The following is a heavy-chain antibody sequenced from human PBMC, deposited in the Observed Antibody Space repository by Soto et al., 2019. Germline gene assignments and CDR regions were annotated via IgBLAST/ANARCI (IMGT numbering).Heavy chain of an antibody. V-gene: IGHV3-30-3*01. CDR3: ARGEAVAANSDPGS. D-gene: IGHD6-19*01. CDR1: GFTFSSYA. Sequence: GGSLRLSCAASGFTFSSYAMHWVRQAPGKGLEWVAVISYDGSNKYYADSVKGRFTISRDNSKNTLYLQMNSLRAEDTAVYYCARGEAVAANSDPGSWGQGTPVTVSS. CDR2: ISYDGSNK. J-gene: IGHJ5*02.